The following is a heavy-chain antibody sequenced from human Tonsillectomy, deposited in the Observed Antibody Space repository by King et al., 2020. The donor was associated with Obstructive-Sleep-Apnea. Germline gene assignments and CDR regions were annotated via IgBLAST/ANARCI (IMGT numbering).Heavy chain of an antibody. CDR2: IYPGDSDI. D-gene: IGHD4-17*01. CDR3: ERRGTYGENYFEY. J-gene: IGHJ4*02. Sequence: VQLVESGAEVKKPGESLKISCKGSGYSFTSYWIGWVRQMPGKGLEWMGIIYPGDSDIRYSPSFQGQVTISADKSISTAYLQWSSLKAPDTAIYYCERRGTYGENYFEYWGQGTLVTVSS. CDR1: GYSFTSYW. V-gene: IGHV5-51*01.